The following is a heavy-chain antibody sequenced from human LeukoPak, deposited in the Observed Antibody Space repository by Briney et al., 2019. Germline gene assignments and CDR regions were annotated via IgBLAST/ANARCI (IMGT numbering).Heavy chain of an antibody. Sequence: ASVKVSCKASGYTFTSYGISWVRQAPGQGLEWMGWISAYNGNTNYAQKLQGRVTMTTDTSTSTAYMELRSLRSDDMAVYYCARGSYDYYDSSGYIPDWGQGTLVTVSS. CDR1: GYTFTSYG. D-gene: IGHD3-22*01. J-gene: IGHJ4*02. CDR2: ISAYNGNT. V-gene: IGHV1-18*03. CDR3: ARGSYDYYDSSGYIPD.